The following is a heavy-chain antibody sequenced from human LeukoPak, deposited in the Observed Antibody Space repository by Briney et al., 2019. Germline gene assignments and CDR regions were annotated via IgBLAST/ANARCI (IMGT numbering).Heavy chain of an antibody. D-gene: IGHD3-22*01. CDR3: AKDHYYDSSGYSFFDY. V-gene: IGHV3-9*01. Sequence: GGSLRLSCAASGFTFDDYAMHWVRQAPGKGLEWVSGISWNSGSIGYADSVKGRFTISRDNSKNTLYLQMNSLRAEDTAVYYCAKDHYYDSSGYSFFDYWGQGTLVTVSS. CDR1: GFTFDDYA. CDR2: ISWNSGSI. J-gene: IGHJ4*02.